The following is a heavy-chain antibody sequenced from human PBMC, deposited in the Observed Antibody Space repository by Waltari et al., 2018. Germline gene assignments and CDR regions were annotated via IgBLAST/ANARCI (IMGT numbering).Heavy chain of an antibody. CDR1: GFAFSLYA. CDR3: ARLQGFYGDYVRGHFDY. D-gene: IGHD4-17*01. Sequence: QVQLVESGGGVVQPGKSMRVSCTASGFAFSLYAMHWVRQAPGKGLEWVSTISYNGTTKFYADSVKGRFTISRDNSKNTMYLQMNTLRPEDTAVYYCARLQGFYGDYVRGHFDYWGQGTLVTVSS. J-gene: IGHJ4*02. CDR2: ISYNGTTK. V-gene: IGHV3-30*04.